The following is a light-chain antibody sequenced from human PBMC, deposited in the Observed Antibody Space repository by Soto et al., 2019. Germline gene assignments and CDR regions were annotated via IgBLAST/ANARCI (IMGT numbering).Light chain of an antibody. J-gene: IGKJ1*01. Sequence: EIVLTQSPGPLSLSPGERATLSCRASQSVTSAYLALYQQKPGQAPSLVLYGASSMTTGIPDRLSGGASGTDCMLTITKLESEDFRVYYWQKYGGAPTFGQGTKVEVK. CDR3: QKYGGAPT. CDR2: GAS. CDR1: QSVTSAY. V-gene: IGKV3-20*01.